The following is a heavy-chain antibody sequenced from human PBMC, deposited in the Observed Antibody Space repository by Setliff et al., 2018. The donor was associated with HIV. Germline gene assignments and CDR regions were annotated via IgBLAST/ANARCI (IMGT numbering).Heavy chain of an antibody. J-gene: IGHJ4*02. V-gene: IGHV4-30-4*08. CDR3: ASTRIRLIRGAVISNLRTPYFDY. Sequence: PSETLSLTCTVFGGSVRSDDYYWSWICQPPGKGLEWIGYIYYTGSTHYNPSLKGRLSMSTSENQFSLKLTSVTAADTAVYYCASTRIRLIRGAVISNLRTPYFDYWGPGSLVTVSS. CDR2: IYYTGST. CDR1: GGSVRSDDYY. D-gene: IGHD3-10*01.